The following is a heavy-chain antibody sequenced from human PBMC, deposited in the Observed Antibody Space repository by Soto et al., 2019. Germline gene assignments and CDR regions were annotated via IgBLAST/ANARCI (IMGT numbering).Heavy chain of an antibody. J-gene: IGHJ5*02. CDR3: VQDSRAALQYNAPHNNWFDP. CDR1: GFTFKNYG. CDR2: ISASGNTA. Sequence: EVQLLESGGGLVQPGGSLRLSCAASGFTFKNYGMFWVRQAPGKGLEWVSVISASGNTAQYADSVKGRFTISRDNSKNTLFLQMDSLRGDDTNLYYCVQDSRAALQYNAPHNNWFDPWGEATLVTVSS. V-gene: IGHV3-23*01. D-gene: IGHD6-6*01.